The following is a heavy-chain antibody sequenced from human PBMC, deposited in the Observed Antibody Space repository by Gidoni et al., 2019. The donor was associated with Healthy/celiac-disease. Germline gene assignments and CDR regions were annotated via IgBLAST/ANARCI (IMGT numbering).Heavy chain of an antibody. J-gene: IGHJ4*02. CDR2: IRSKAYGGTT. D-gene: IGHD5-12*01. CDR1: GFTFGAYA. CDR3: TRERGRGGLWWLRGVGLYIDY. V-gene: IGHV3-49*05. Sequence: EVQLVESGGGLVKSGRSRRLSCTASGFTFGAYAMSWFRQAPGKGLGWVGFIRSKAYGGTTEYAASVKGRFTISRDDSKSIAYLQMNSLKTEDTAVYYCTRERGRGGLWWLRGVGLYIDYWGQGTLVTVSS.